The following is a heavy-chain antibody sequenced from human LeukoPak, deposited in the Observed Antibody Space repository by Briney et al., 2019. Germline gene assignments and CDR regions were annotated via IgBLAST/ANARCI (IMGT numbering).Heavy chain of an antibody. J-gene: IGHJ3*02. CDR3: ARAGPTGTNDAFDI. Sequence: PGGSLRLSCAASWFTVSRNYMTWVRQGPGKGLELVSVIYRGGSTYYADSVKGRFTISRDNSKNTLYLQMNSLRAEDTAVYYCARAGPTGTNDAFDIWGQGTMVTVSS. CDR1: WFTVSRNY. CDR2: IYRGGST. V-gene: IGHV3-53*01. D-gene: IGHD1-1*01.